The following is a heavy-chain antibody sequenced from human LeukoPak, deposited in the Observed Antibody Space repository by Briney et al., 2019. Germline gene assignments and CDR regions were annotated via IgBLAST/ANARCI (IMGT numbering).Heavy chain of an antibody. CDR3: ARVGVNYGDSYPFDY. J-gene: IGHJ4*02. CDR2: IKQDGSEE. V-gene: IGHV3-7*01. D-gene: IGHD4-17*01. CDR1: GFTFNIYW. Sequence: GGSLRLSCEASGFTFNIYWMSWVRQAPGKGLEWVANIKQDGSEEYYVDSVKGRFTISRDNSKNTLYLQMNSLRAEDTAVFYCARVGVNYGDSYPFDYWGQGTLVTVSS.